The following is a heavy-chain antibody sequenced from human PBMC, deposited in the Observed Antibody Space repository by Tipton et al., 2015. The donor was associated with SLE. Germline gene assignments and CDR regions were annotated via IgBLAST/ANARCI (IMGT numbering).Heavy chain of an antibody. D-gene: IGHD1-26*01. CDR2: IYSSGST. Sequence: TLSLTCTVSGGSITTYYWSWIRQPPGKGLEWIGYIYSSGSTNYNPSLKSRVTISVDTSKNQFSLHLRSVTAADTAVYYCAREAPLVGASPTWFDPWGQGTLVTVSS. J-gene: IGHJ5*02. CDR1: GGSITTYY. CDR3: AREAPLVGASPTWFDP. V-gene: IGHV4-4*08.